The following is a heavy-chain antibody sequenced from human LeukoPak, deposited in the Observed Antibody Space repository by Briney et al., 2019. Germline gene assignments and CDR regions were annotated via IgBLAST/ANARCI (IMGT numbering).Heavy chain of an antibody. CDR1: GYSLSTYW. J-gene: IGHJ4*02. D-gene: IGHD2-21*01. Sequence: GESLKISCEVSGYSLSTYWIPWVRQMPGGALEWMGRIRPSDSEPNYSPSFQGHVTISADRSINTVYLQWSSLRASDTAIYFCARHYSNDHTLFDFWGQGALVTVST. CDR3: ARHYSNDHTLFDF. V-gene: IGHV5-10-1*01. CDR2: IRPSDSEP.